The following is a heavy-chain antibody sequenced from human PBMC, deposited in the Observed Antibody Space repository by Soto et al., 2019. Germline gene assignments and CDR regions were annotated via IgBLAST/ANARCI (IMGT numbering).Heavy chain of an antibody. CDR2: INEDGRQK. D-gene: IGHD6-6*01. V-gene: IGHV3-7*01. CDR3: ARDLVARSDY. Sequence: SGGSLRLSCAASGFTFSSYAITWVRQAPGKGLEWVANINEDGRQKYYVGSVRGRFTISRDNAENSLYLQMNGLRAEDTAVYYCARDLVARSDYWGHGALVTVS. CDR1: GFTFSSYA. J-gene: IGHJ4*01.